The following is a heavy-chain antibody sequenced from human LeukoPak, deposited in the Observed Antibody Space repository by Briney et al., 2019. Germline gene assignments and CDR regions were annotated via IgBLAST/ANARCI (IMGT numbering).Heavy chain of an antibody. V-gene: IGHV3-20*04. J-gene: IGHJ3*02. CDR2: INWNGGST. D-gene: IGHD3-10*02. CDR3: AREMKLFGTDRGAFDI. Sequence: SGGSLRLSCAASGFTFDDYGMSWVRQAPGKGLEWVSGINWNGGSTGYADSVKGRFTISRDNAKNTLYLQMNSLRAEDTAVYFCAREMKLFGTDRGAFDIWGQGTMVTVSS. CDR1: GFTFDDYG.